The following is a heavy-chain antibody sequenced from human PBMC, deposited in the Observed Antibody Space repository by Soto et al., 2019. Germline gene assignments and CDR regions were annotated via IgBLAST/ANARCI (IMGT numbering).Heavy chain of an antibody. CDR2: IKSDGSST. D-gene: IGHD3-10*01. CDR3: AREPFGDSSY. Sequence: EVQLVESGGGLVQPGGSLKLSCAASGFTFSSYWMHWVRQAPGKGLVWVSRIKSDGSSTNSADSVKGRFTISRDNARNTLFLQRNSLTAEDTAVYYCAREPFGDSSYWGQGTLVTVSS. J-gene: IGHJ4*02. V-gene: IGHV3-74*01. CDR1: GFTFSSYW.